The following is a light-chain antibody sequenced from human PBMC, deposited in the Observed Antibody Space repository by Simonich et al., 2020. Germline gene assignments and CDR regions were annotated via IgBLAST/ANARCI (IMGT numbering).Light chain of an antibody. CDR3: QQYYSTPPIT. V-gene: IGKV4-1*01. CDR1: TSVLYSSNNKNY. J-gene: IGKJ3*01. CDR2: WAS. Sequence: DIVMTQSPDSLAVSLGERATINCKSSTSVLYSSNNKNYLAWYQQKPRQPPKLLIYWASTRESGVPDRFSGSGSGTDFTLTISSLQAEDVAVYYCQQYYSTPPITFGPGTKVDIK.